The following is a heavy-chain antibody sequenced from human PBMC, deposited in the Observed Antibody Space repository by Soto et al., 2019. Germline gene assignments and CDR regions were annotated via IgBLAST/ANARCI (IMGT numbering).Heavy chain of an antibody. CDR1: GYRFISYG. J-gene: IGHJ6*02. D-gene: IGHD1-26*01. V-gene: IGHV1-18*01. Sequence: QVQLVQSGSEVKKPRASVKVSCKASGYRFISYGLSWVRQAPGQGLEWMGWISPDNGNTNYAQKLQGRVTMTTETSTSTAYVELRSLRSDDTAIYWCAREGSGGGGMDVWGQGTTVTVSS. CDR2: ISPDNGNT. CDR3: AREGSGGGGMDV.